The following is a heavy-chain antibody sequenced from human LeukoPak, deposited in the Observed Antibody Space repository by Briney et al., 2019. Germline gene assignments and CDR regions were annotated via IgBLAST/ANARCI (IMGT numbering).Heavy chain of an antibody. CDR1: GFTFSSYS. CDR2: ISSSSSYI. J-gene: IGHJ4*02. CDR3: ARVGRDLGVDY. Sequence: GGSLRLSCADSGFTFSSYSMNWVRQAPGKGLEWVSSISSSSSYIYYADSVKGRFTISRDNAKNSLYLQMNSLRAEDTAVYYCARVGRDLGVDYWGQGTLVTVSS. D-gene: IGHD1-26*01. V-gene: IGHV3-21*01.